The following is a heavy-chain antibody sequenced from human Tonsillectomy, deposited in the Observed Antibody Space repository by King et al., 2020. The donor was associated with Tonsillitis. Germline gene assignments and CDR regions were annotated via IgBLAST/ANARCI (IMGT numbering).Heavy chain of an antibody. Sequence: VQLVESGGGVVQPGRSLRLSCAASGFTFSSYGMHWVRQAPGKGLEWVAVLSYDGRNKYCADSVKGRFTIYRDNSKNPLYLQMNSLRAEDTAVYYCAKDGDIAAASYYFDYWGQGTLVTVSS. J-gene: IGHJ4*02. CDR1: GFTFSSYG. CDR3: AKDGDIAAASYYFDY. CDR2: LSYDGRNK. D-gene: IGHD6-13*01. V-gene: IGHV3-30*18.